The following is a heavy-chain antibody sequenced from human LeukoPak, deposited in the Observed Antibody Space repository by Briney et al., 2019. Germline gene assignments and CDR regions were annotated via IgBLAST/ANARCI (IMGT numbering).Heavy chain of an antibody. D-gene: IGHD4-17*01. CDR3: ARDNLSMTTVTTHWFDH. V-gene: IGHV1-18*01. Sequence: VAPVKVSCKASGYTFTSYGISWVRQAPGQGLEWMGWISAYNGNTNYAQKLQGRVTMTTDTSTSTAYMELRSLRSDDTAVYYCARDNLSMTTVTTHWFDHWGQGTLVTVSS. CDR2: ISAYNGNT. J-gene: IGHJ5*02. CDR1: GYTFTSYG.